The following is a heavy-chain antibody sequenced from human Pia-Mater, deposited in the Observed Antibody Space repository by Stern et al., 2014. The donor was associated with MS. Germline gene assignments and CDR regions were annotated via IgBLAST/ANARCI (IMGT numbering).Heavy chain of an antibody. CDR1: GYNFTTYW. Sequence: VQLVESGAEVKKPGESLKISCKGSGYNFTTYWIAWVRQMPGRGLEWIGLIYPGDSQTRYSPSFQGPVTMSADTSISTAYLQWSSLKASDTAIYYCARPSNSGLFLHHWGQGTLVTVSS. CDR2: IYPGDSQT. D-gene: IGHD6-19*01. CDR3: ARPSNSGLFLHH. V-gene: IGHV5-51*01. J-gene: IGHJ1*01.